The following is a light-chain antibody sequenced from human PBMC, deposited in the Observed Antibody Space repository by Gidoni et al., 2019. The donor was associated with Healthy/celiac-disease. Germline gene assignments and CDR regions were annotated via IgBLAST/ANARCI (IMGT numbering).Light chain of an antibody. Sequence: EIVLTQSPATLSLSPGERATLSCRASQSVSSYLAWYQQKPGQAPRRLIYDASNRATGIPARFSGSGSGTDFTLTISSLEPEDFAVYYCQQRSNWPITFXQXTRLEIK. CDR2: DAS. CDR3: QQRSNWPIT. V-gene: IGKV3-11*01. CDR1: QSVSSY. J-gene: IGKJ5*01.